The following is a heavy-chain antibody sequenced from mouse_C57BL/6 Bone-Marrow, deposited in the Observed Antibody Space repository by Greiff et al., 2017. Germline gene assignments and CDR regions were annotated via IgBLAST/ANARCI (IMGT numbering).Heavy chain of an antibody. CDR3: ARPYYRPYWYFDV. D-gene: IGHD2-12*01. J-gene: IGHJ1*03. CDR1: GYTFTSYW. CDR2: IHPNSGST. Sequence: QVQLQQPGAELVKPGASVKLSCKASGYTFTSYWMHWVKQRPGQGLEWIGMIHPNSGSTNYNEKFKSKATLTVDKSSSTAYMQLSSLTSEDSAVYYCARPYYRPYWYFDVWGTGTTVTVSS. V-gene: IGHV1-64*01.